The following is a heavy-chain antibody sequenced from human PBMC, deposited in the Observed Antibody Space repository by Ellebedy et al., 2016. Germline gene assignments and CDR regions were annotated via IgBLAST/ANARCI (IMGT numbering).Heavy chain of an antibody. Sequence: ASVKVSXKASGYTFTSYYMHWVRQAPGQGLEWMGIINPSGGSTSYAQKFQGRVTMTRDTSTSTVYMELSSLRSEDTAVYYCARDRAGTTTFMDVWGQGTTVTVSS. D-gene: IGHD1-1*01. CDR3: ARDRAGTTTFMDV. J-gene: IGHJ6*02. CDR1: GYTFTSYY. CDR2: INPSGGST. V-gene: IGHV1-46*01.